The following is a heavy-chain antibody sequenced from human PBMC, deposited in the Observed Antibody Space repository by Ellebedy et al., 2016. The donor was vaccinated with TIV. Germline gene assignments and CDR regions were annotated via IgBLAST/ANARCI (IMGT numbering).Heavy chain of an antibody. V-gene: IGHV1-24*01. D-gene: IGHD6-19*01. CDR3: ATVRHITVAGTYFDY. J-gene: IGHJ4*02. CDR1: GYTLTELS. Sequence: ASVKVSXXVSGYTLTELSMHWVRQAPGKGLEWMGGFDPEDGETIYAQKFQGRVTMTEDTSTDTAYMELSSLRSEDTAVYYCATVRHITVAGTYFDYWGQGTLVTVSS. CDR2: FDPEDGET.